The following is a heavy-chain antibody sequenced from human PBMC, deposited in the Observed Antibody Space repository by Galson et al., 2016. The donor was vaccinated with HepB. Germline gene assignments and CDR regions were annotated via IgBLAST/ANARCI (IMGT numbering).Heavy chain of an antibody. Sequence: SVKVSCKASRGIFTSYGISWVRQAPGQGLEWMGGIIPSFATAKYAQKFQDRATITADESTTTAYMELSSLTSDDTAVYYCASVRSGDFCSSSSCYWRGGLDIWGQGTMVTVSS. D-gene: IGHD2-2*01. CDR3: ASVRSGDFCSSSSCYWRGGLDI. V-gene: IGHV1-69*13. J-gene: IGHJ3*02. CDR2: IIPSFATA. CDR1: RGIFTSYG.